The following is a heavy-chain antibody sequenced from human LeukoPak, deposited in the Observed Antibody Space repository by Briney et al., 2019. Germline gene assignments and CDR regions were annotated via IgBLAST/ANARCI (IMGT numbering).Heavy chain of an antibody. V-gene: IGHV3-48*01. J-gene: IGHJ4*02. D-gene: IGHD6-13*01. CDR2: ISRDSDIR. CDR1: GFIFGRDS. CDR3: ASDPGKRSSWPPTSDY. Sequence: GGSLRLSCAASGFIFGRDSMNWVRQAPGRGLEWISYISRDSDIRYYADSVRGRFHISRDNARNSLYLQMNSLRADDTAMYYCASDPGKRSSWPPTSDYWGQGTLVTVSS.